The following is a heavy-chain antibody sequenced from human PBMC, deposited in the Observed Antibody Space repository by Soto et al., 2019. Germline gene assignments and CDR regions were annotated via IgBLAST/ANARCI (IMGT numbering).Heavy chain of an antibody. CDR2: IYYSGST. V-gene: IGHV4-61*08. CDR3: ARVPGFGTGYYYGMDV. D-gene: IGHD3-10*01. Sequence: SETLSLTCTVSGGSISSADYYWSWIRQPPGKGLEWIGYIYYSGSTNYNPSLKSRVTISVDTSKNQFSLKLSSVTAADTAVYYCARVPGFGTGYYYGMDVWGQGTTVTVSS. J-gene: IGHJ6*02. CDR1: GGSISSADYY.